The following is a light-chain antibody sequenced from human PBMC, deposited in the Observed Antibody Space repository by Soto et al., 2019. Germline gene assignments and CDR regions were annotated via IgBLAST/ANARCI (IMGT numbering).Light chain of an antibody. CDR1: SGVVTSDNY. CDR2: STT. V-gene: IGLV7-43*01. CDR3: LLYYGGAHVI. J-gene: IGLJ2*01. Sequence: QAVVTQEPSLTVSPGGTVTLTCASSSGVVTSDNYPHWFQQKPGQAPRALIYSTTFKHSWTPARFSGSLLGGKAALTLSGVQPEDEAEYYCLLYYGGAHVIFGGATKLTVL.